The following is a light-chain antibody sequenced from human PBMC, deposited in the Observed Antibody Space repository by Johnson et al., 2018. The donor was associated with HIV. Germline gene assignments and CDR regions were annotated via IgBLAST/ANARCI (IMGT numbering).Light chain of an antibody. CDR3: GTWDSILIALYV. V-gene: IGLV1-51*01. CDR1: SSNIGNNY. CDR2: DNN. Sequence: QSVLTQPPSVSAAPGQKVTISCSGSSSNIGNNYVSWYQQVPGTAPKLLIYDNNKRPSGIPDRFSGSKSGTSATLGITGLQTGDEADYYCGTWDSILIALYVFGTGTKVTVL. J-gene: IGLJ1*01.